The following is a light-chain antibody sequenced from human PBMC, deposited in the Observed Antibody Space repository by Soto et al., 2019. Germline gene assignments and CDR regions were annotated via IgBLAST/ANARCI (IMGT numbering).Light chain of an antibody. Sequence: EIVLRQSPGTLSLSPGERATLSCRTSQSVSNNYLAWYQQKPGQAPRLLIYGASSRATGIPARFSGSGSGTEFTLTISSLQSEDFAVYYCQQYNNWTFGQGTKVDIK. J-gene: IGKJ1*01. CDR2: GAS. V-gene: IGKV3-15*01. CDR3: QQYNNWT. CDR1: QSVSNN.